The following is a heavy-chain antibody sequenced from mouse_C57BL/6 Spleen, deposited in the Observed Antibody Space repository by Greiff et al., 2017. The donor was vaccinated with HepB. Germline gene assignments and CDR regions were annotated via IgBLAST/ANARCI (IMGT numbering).Heavy chain of an antibody. D-gene: IGHD2-1*01. CDR1: GYSFTSYY. CDR2: IYPGSGNT. V-gene: IGHV1-66*01. Sequence: VQLQQSGPELVKPGASVKISCKASGYSFTSYYIHWVKQRPGQGLEWIGWIYPGSGNTKYNEKFKGKATLTADTSSSTAYMQLSSLTSEDSAVYYCARGAYGNYKDYFDYWGQGTTLTVSS. CDR3: ARGAYGNYKDYFDY. J-gene: IGHJ2*01.